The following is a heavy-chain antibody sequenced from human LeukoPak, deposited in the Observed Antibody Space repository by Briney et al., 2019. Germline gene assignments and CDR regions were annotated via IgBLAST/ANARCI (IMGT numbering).Heavy chain of an antibody. V-gene: IGHV3-23*01. D-gene: IGHD3-9*01. CDR3: AKAPDYDVLTGTSFDS. J-gene: IGHJ4*02. CDR1: GFTFSSYA. CDR2: VSDSGGKT. Sequence: PGGSLRLSCAASGFTFSSYAMNWVRQAPGKGLEWVSSVSDSGGKTYYAASVKGRFTISRDNSKNTLYLQMNSLRVEDTAVYYCAKAPDYDVLTGTSFDSWGQGALVTVSS.